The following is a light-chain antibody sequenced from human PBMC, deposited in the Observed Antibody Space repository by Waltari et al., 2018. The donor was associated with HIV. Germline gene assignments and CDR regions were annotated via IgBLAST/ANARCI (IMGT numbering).Light chain of an antibody. CDR2: RNN. CDR3: ATWDDSLHGPV. V-gene: IGLV1-44*01. Sequence: QSVVTQPPSASGTPGQRVTISCSGSNSNIGSRTVNWYLQLPGTAPKLLIYRNNQRASGVPDRFSGSKSGSSASLAISVLQSEDEADYYCATWDDSLHGPVFGGGTKLTVL. J-gene: IGLJ3*02. CDR1: NSNIGSRT.